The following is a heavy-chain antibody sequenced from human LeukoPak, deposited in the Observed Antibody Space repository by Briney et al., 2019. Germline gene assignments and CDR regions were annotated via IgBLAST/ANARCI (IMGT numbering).Heavy chain of an antibody. Sequence: PSETLSLTCTVSGGSISSDYWSWIRQPPGKGLEWIGYIHYSGSTNYNPSLKSRVTISVDTSKNQFSLKLSSVTAADTAVYYCATTSIAAFDIWGQGTMVTVSS. D-gene: IGHD6-6*01. CDR1: GGSISSDY. CDR3: ATTSIAAFDI. CDR2: IHYSGST. V-gene: IGHV4-59*01. J-gene: IGHJ3*02.